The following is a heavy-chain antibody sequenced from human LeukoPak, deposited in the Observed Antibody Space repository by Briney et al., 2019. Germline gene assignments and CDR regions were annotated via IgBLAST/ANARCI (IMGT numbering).Heavy chain of an antibody. CDR3: ARALMVYATHQSGAGYYGMDV. CDR2: IIPIFGTA. D-gene: IGHD2-8*01. CDR1: GGTFSSYA. J-gene: IGHJ6*02. V-gene: IGHV1-69*13. Sequence: SVKVSCTASGGTFSSYAISWVRQAPEQGLEWMGGIIPIFGTANYAQKFQGRVTITADESTSTAYMELSSLRSEDTAVYYCARALMVYATHQSGAGYYGMDVWGQGTTVTVSS.